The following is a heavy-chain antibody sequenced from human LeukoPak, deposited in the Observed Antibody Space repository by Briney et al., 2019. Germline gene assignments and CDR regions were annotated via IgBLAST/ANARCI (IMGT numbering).Heavy chain of an antibody. CDR3: ARRLYPYASDI. CDR2: IDHSGST. D-gene: IGHD2-8*01. J-gene: IGHJ3*02. V-gene: IGHV4-59*11. Sequence: LETLSLTCTVSGGSISSHYWSWIRQPPGKGLEWIGYIDHSGSTNYNPSLQSRVTISVDMSNNQFSLKLRSVTAADTAVYYCARRLYPYASDIWGQGTMVTVSS. CDR1: GGSISSHY.